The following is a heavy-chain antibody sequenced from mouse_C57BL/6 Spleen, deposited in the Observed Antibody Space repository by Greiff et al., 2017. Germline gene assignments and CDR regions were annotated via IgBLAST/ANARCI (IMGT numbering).Heavy chain of an antibody. CDR1: GYAFSSSW. D-gene: IGHD2-3*01. J-gene: IGHJ3*01. CDR2: IYPGDGDT. V-gene: IGHV1-82*01. Sequence: QVQLQQSGPELVKPGASVKISCKASGYAFSSSWMNWVKQRPGKGLEWIGRIYPGDGDTNYNGKFKGKATLTADKSSSTAYMQLSRLTSEDSAVYFCASCDGCSPWFAYWGQGTLVTVSA. CDR3: ASCDGCSPWFAY.